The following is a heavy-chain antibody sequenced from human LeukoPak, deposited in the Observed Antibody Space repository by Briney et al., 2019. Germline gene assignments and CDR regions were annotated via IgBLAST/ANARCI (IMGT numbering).Heavy chain of an antibody. V-gene: IGHV3-66*01. Sequence: GGSLRLSCAASGFTVSSNYISWVRQAPGKGLEWVSVIYSGGSTYYADSVKGRFTISRDNSKNTLYLQMNSLRAEDTAVYYCARLYRSGAFDIWGQGTMVTVSS. CDR2: IYSGGST. CDR1: GFTVSSNY. CDR3: ARLYRSGAFDI. J-gene: IGHJ3*02. D-gene: IGHD1-26*01.